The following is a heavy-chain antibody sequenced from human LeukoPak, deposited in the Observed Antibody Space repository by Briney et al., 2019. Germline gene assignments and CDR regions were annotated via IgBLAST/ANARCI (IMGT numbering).Heavy chain of an antibody. V-gene: IGHV2-5*02. CDR2: IYWDDDK. D-gene: IGHD5-12*01. Sequence: SGPTLVNPTQTLTLTCTFSGFSLSTSGVGVGWIRQPPGKALEWLALIYWDDDKRYSPSLKSRLTITKDNSKNQVVLTMTNLDPVDTATYYCALSLYSGYGRYFDYWGQGTLVTVSS. CDR3: ALSLYSGYGRYFDY. CDR1: GFSLSTSGVG. J-gene: IGHJ4*02.